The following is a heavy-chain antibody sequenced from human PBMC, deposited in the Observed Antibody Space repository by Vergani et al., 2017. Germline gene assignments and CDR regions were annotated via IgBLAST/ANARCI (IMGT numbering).Heavy chain of an antibody. D-gene: IGHD3-22*01. V-gene: IGHV1-69*09. CDR2: IIPILGIA. J-gene: IGHJ6*02. CDR3: ARVYDSSGGMDV. Sequence: QVQLVQSGAEVKKPGASVKVSCKASGYTFTGYYMHWVRQAPGQGLEWMGRIIPILGIANYAQKFQGRVTITADKSTSTAYMELSSLRSEDTAVYYCARVYDSSGGMDVGGQGTTVTVSS. CDR1: GYTFTGYY.